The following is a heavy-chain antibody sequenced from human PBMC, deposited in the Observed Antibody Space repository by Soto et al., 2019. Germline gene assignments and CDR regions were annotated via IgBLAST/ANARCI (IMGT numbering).Heavy chain of an antibody. CDR3: ARAVEQWRPRFDY. D-gene: IGHD6-19*01. CDR1: GFTFSTYS. V-gene: IGHV3-48*01. CDR2: ISAGSSTI. J-gene: IGHJ4*02. Sequence: EVQLVDSGGGLIQPGGSLRLSCAASGFTFSTYSMNWVRQAPGKGLEWVSSISAGSSTIYYADSVKGRFTISRDNAKNSLYLQMNSLRAEDPAVYYGARAVEQWRPRFDYWGQGTLVTVSS.